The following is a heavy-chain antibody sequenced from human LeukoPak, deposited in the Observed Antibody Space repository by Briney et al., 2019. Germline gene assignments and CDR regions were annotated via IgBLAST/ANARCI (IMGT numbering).Heavy chain of an antibody. V-gene: IGHV1-69*01. CDR3: ARETTRRGYYDY. CDR2: IIPIFGTA. J-gene: IGHJ4*02. CDR1: GGTFSSYA. D-gene: IGHD4-17*01. Sequence: PGASVKVSCKASGGTFSSYAISWVRQAPGQGLEWMGGIIPIFGTANYAQKFQGRVTITADESTSTAYMELSSLRSEDTAVYYCARETTRRGYYDYWGQGTLVTVSS.